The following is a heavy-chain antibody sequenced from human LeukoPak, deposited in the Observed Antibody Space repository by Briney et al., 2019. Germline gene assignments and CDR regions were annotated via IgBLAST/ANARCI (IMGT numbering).Heavy chain of an antibody. D-gene: IGHD1-1*01. CDR2: INSDGRST. Sequence: GGSLRLSCAASGFTLSSYSMNWVRQAPGKGLVWVSRINSDGRSTSYADSVKGRFTISRDNAKNTLYLQMNSLRAEDTAVYYCAKTGMLRRVGYLDVWGKGTAVIVSS. J-gene: IGHJ6*04. CDR1: GFTLSSYS. CDR3: AKTGMLRRVGYLDV. V-gene: IGHV3-74*01.